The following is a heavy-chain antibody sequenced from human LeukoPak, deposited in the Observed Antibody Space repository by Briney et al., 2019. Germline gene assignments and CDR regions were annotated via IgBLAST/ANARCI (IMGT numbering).Heavy chain of an antibody. CDR2: IYTSGST. V-gene: IGHV4-4*07. D-gene: IGHD3-10*01. CDR1: GGSISSYY. J-gene: IGHJ5*02. CDR3: ARGPFTMLRGADNWFDP. Sequence: SETLSLTCTVSGGSISSYYWSWIRQPAGKGLEWIGRIYTSGSTNYNLSLKSRVTMSVDTSKNQFSLKLSSVTAADTAVYYCARGPFTMLRGADNWFDPWGQGTLVTVSS.